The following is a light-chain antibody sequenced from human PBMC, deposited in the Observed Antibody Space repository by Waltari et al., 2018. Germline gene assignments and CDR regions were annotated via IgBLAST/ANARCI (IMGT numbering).Light chain of an antibody. Sequence: QSVSTQPPSVSGAPGQRVTISCSGSSSNLGAGSDVHWYQQFSGTAPKLLIYHNDNRPSGVPDRFSGSRSGTSASLAITGLQTDDEAEYFCQSYDSGQWVFGGGTKLTVL. J-gene: IGLJ2*01. CDR2: HND. V-gene: IGLV1-40*01. CDR1: SSNLGAGSD. CDR3: QSYDSGQWV.